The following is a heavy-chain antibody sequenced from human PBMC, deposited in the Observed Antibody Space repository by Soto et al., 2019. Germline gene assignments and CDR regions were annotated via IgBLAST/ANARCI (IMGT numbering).Heavy chain of an antibody. CDR3: ARDVAMVGGCHFDY. Sequence: QVQLVQSGAEVKKPGSSVKVSCKASGGTFSTYAISWVRQAPGQGLEWMGGIIPIFGTAKYAQQFQGRVTITADRSTSTVYMELSSLRSEDTAIYYCARDVAMVGGCHFDYWGQGTLVTVSS. J-gene: IGHJ4*02. CDR2: IIPIFGTA. CDR1: GGTFSTYA. V-gene: IGHV1-69*06. D-gene: IGHD2-15*01.